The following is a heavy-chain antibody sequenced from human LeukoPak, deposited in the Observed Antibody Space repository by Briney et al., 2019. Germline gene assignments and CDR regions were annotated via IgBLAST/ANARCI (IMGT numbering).Heavy chain of an antibody. CDR1: GFTFSSYS. Sequence: GGSLRLSCAASGFTFSSYSMNWVRQAPGKGLEWVSSISSSSSYIYYADSVKGRFTISRDNAKNSLYLQMNSLRAEDTAVYYCARDWYSSSWLSAEYFQHWGQGTLVTVSS. CDR3: ARDWYSSSWLSAEYFQH. CDR2: ISSSSSYI. J-gene: IGHJ1*01. D-gene: IGHD6-13*01. V-gene: IGHV3-21*01.